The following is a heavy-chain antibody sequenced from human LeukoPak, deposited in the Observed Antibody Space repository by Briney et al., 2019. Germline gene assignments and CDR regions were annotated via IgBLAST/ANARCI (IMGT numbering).Heavy chain of an antibody. CDR1: GGSISSGSYY. J-gene: IGHJ3*02. D-gene: IGHD2-2*01. CDR2: IYTSGST. V-gene: IGHV4-61*02. CDR3: ARDRSDIVVVPAAPRDAFDI. Sequence: SQTLSLTCTVSGGSISSGSYYWSWIWQPAGKGLEWIGRIYTSGSTNYNPSLKSRVTISVDTSKNQFSLKLSSVTAADTAVYYCARDRSDIVVVPAAPRDAFDIWGQGTMVTVSS.